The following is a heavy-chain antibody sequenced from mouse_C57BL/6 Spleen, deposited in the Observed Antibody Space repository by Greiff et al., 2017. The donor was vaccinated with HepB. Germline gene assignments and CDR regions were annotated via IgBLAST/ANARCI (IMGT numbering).Heavy chain of an antibody. CDR1: GYTFTSYG. CDR3: ARGITTVVATKAMDY. Sequence: ESGAELARPGASVKLSCKASGYTFTSYGISWVKQRTGQGLEWIGEIYPRSGNTYYNEKFKGKATLTADKSSSTAYMELRSLTSEDSAVYFCARGITTVVATKAMDYWGQGTSVTVSS. V-gene: IGHV1-81*01. D-gene: IGHD1-1*01. CDR2: IYPRSGNT. J-gene: IGHJ4*01.